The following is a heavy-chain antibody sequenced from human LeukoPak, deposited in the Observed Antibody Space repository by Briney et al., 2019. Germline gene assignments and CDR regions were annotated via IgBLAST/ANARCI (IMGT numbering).Heavy chain of an antibody. D-gene: IGHD3-3*01. Sequence: GASLRLSCAASGFTFSSYAMSWVRQAPGKGLEWVSGIGGSGGSTFYADSVKGRFTISRDNSKNTLYLQMNSLRAEDTAVYYCAKRADDFWSGYYTGRGYGGLDCWGQGTLVTVS. CDR1: GFTFSSYA. CDR3: AKRADDFWSGYYTGRGYGGLDC. CDR2: IGGSGGST. J-gene: IGHJ4*02. V-gene: IGHV3-23*01.